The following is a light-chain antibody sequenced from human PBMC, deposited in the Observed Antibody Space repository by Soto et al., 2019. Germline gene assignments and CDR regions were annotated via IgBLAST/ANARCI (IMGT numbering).Light chain of an antibody. CDR3: QVWDSSGQAV. J-gene: IGLJ2*01. CDR1: YIGSKS. Sequence: SYELSQPPSVSVAPGETARITCGGNYIGSKSVHWYQQRPGQAPVLVIYYDKDRPSGIPARFSGSNSGNTATLIISRVEAGDEADFYCQVWDSSGQAVFGGGTKLTVL. V-gene: IGLV3-21*04. CDR2: YDK.